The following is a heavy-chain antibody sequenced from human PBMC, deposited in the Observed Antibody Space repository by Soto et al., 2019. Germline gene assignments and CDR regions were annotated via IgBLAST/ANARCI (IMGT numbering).Heavy chain of an antibody. J-gene: IGHJ4*02. Sequence: GGFLRLSCAASGFTFSSYGMHWVRQAPGKGLEWVAVISYDGSNKYYADSVKGRFTISRDNSKNTLYLQMNSLRAEDTAVYYCAKDLQEQLVRGPFDYWGQGTLVTVSS. CDR3: AKDLQEQLVRGPFDY. CDR1: GFTFSSYG. CDR2: ISYDGSNK. V-gene: IGHV3-30*18. D-gene: IGHD6-6*01.